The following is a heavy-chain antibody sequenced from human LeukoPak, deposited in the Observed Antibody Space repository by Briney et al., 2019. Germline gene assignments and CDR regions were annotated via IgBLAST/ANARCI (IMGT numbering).Heavy chain of an antibody. Sequence: NPSETLSLTCAVYGGSFSGYYWSWIRQPPGKWREWIGEINHSGSTNYNPSLKRRVTISVDTSKNKFSLKLSSVTAADTAVYYCARQLRRRGGAFDIWGHGTMVTVSS. D-gene: IGHD1-7*01. CDR2: INHSGST. CDR1: GGSFSGYY. J-gene: IGHJ3*02. CDR3: ARQLRRRGGAFDI. V-gene: IGHV4-34*01.